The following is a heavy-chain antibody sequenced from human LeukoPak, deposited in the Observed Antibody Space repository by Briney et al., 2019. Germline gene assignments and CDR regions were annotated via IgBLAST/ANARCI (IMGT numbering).Heavy chain of an antibody. CDR3: ARDRLSKYSSSWYENY. D-gene: IGHD6-13*01. V-gene: IGHV3-30-3*01. CDR2: ISYDGSNK. CDR1: GFTFSSYA. Sequence: PGGSLRLSCVASGFTFSSYAMRWVRQAPGKGLEWVAVISYDGSNKYYADSVKGRFTISRDNSKNTLYLQMNSLRAEDTAVYYCARDRLSKYSSSWYENYWGQGTLVTVSS. J-gene: IGHJ4*02.